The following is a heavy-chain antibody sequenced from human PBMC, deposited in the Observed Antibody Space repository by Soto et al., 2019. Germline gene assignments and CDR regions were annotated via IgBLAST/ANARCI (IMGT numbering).Heavy chain of an antibody. D-gene: IGHD6-13*01. CDR1: GFTFSSYA. J-gene: IGHJ4*02. V-gene: IGHV3-23*01. CDR2: FSGGGGST. Sequence: GGSLRLSCAASGFTFSSYAMSWVRQAPGKGLEWVSAFSGGGGSTYYADSVKGRFTISRDNSKNTLYLQMNSLRVEDTAVYYCAKDRSSSPYYYFDYWGQGTLVTVSS. CDR3: AKDRSSSPYYYFDY.